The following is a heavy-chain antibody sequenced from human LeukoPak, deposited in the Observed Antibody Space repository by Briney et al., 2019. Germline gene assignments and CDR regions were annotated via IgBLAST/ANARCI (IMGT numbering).Heavy chain of an antibody. CDR2: TRNKAKSYTT. CDR3: ARVAVGHQFDDY. V-gene: IGHV3-72*01. Sequence: TGGSLRLSCAASGFTFSSYEMDWVRQAPGTGLEWVSRTRNKAKSYTTEYAASVRGRFTISRDDSKNSLYLQMNSLKAEDTAVYYCARVAVGHQFDDYWGQGTLVTVSS. J-gene: IGHJ4*02. CDR1: GFTFSSYE. D-gene: IGHD2-2*01.